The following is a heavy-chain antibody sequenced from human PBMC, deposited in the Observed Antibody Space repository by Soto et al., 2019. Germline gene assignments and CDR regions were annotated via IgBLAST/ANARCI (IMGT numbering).Heavy chain of an antibody. CDR1: GFSLSSYW. Sequence: GGSLRLSCAASGFSLSSYWMSWVRQAPGKGLEWVANIKQDGSEKYYVDSVKGRFTISRDNAKNSLYLQMNSLRAEDTAVYYCARSVEAAFDLWGQGTIVTVSS. V-gene: IGHV3-7*05. D-gene: IGHD2-21*01. CDR2: IKQDGSEK. J-gene: IGHJ3*01. CDR3: ARSVEAAFDL.